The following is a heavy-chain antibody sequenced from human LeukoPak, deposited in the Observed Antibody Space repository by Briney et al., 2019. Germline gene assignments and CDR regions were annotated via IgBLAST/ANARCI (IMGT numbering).Heavy chain of an antibody. CDR3: ARDWVSEQLGRFDY. Sequence: GGSLRLSCAASGFTFSSYWMSWFRQAPGKGLEWVANIKQDGSERYYVDSVKGRFTISRDNAKNSLYLQMSSLRAEDTAVYFCARDWVSEQLGRFDYWGQGTLVTVSS. J-gene: IGHJ4*02. V-gene: IGHV3-7*01. CDR1: GFTFSSYW. D-gene: IGHD6-13*01. CDR2: IKQDGSER.